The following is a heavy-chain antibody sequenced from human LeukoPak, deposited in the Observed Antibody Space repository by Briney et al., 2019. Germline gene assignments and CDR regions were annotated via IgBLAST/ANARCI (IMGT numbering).Heavy chain of an antibody. D-gene: IGHD3-22*01. J-gene: IGHJ4*02. CDR2: ISGSGGST. Sequence: GGSLRLSCAASGFTFSSYAMSWVRQAPGKGLEWVSAISGSGGSTYYADSVKGRFTISRDNSRNTLYLQINSLRAEDTAVYYCAKVRYDSSGYQSPYFDYWGQGTLVTVSS. CDR1: GFTFSSYA. CDR3: AKVRYDSSGYQSPYFDY. V-gene: IGHV3-23*01.